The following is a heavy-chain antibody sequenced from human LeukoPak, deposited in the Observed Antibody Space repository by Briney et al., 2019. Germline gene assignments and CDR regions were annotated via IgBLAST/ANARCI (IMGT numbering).Heavy chain of an antibody. CDR3: ARGGGVEVPADY. D-gene: IGHD2-2*01. CDR1: GESLSPYY. Sequence: SETLSLTCAVYGESLSPYYWSWIRQPPGKGLEWIGEINHRGTTNYNPSLMSRLTISVDTSKSQFSLNLNSVTAADTAVYYCARGGGVEVPADYWGQGILVTVSS. V-gene: IGHV4-34*01. J-gene: IGHJ4*02. CDR2: INHRGTT.